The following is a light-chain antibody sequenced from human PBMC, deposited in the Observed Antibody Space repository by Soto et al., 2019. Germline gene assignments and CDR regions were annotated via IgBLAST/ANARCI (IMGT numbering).Light chain of an antibody. CDR2: GVS. V-gene: IGLV2-8*01. CDR1: SSDIGGYNF. Sequence: QSALTQPPSASGSPGQSVTISCTGTSSDIGGYNFVSWYQQHPGKAPKLIIYGVSKRPSGVPDRFSGSKSGNTASLTVSGLQAEDEADYYCSSYAGSNNWGVFGTGTKLTVL. J-gene: IGLJ1*01. CDR3: SSYAGSNNWGV.